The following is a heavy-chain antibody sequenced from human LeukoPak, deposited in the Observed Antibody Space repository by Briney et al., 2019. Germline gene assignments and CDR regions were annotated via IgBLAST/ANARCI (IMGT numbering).Heavy chain of an antibody. CDR3: TRDRGYYYGSGSSEDY. J-gene: IGHJ4*02. CDR1: GFTFSSYG. D-gene: IGHD3-10*01. Sequence: GGSLRLSCAASGFTFSSYGMSWVRQAPGKGLEWVGFIRSKAYGGTTEYAASVKGRFTISRDDSNSIAYLQMNSLKTEDTAVYYCTRDRGYYYGSGSSEDYWGQGTLVTVSS. V-gene: IGHV3-49*04. CDR2: IRSKAYGGTT.